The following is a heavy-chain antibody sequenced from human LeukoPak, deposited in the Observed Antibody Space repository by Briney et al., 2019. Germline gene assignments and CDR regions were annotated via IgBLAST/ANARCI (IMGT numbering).Heavy chain of an antibody. D-gene: IGHD2-21*02. CDR3: ARGYCGGDCYSAFDY. V-gene: IGHV1-18*01. CDR1: GYTFTSYG. Sequence: ASVKVSCKASGYTFTSYGISWVRQAPGQGLEWMGWISAYNGNTNYAQKLRGRVTMTTDTSTSTAYMELSRLRSDDTAVYYCARGYCGGDCYSAFDYWGQGTLVTVSS. CDR2: ISAYNGNT. J-gene: IGHJ4*02.